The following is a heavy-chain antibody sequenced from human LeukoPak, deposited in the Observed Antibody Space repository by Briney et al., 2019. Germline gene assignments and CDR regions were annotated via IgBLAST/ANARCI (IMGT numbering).Heavy chain of an antibody. CDR3: AKDDGSGSYFDY. Sequence: GGSLRLSCAASGFTFSSYGMSWVRQAPGKGLEWVSAISGSGGSTYYADSVKGRFTISRDNSKNTLYLQMNSLRAEDTAVYYCAKDDGSGSYFDYWGQGTLVTVSS. V-gene: IGHV3-23*01. CDR2: ISGSGGST. D-gene: IGHD3-10*01. CDR1: GFTFSSYG. J-gene: IGHJ4*02.